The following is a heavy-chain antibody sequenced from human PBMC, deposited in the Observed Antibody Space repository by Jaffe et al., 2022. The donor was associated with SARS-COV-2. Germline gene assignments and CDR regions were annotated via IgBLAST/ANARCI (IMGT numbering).Heavy chain of an antibody. CDR1: GGSFSGYY. V-gene: IGHV4-34*01. D-gene: IGHD3-3*01. CDR3: AREGVDFWSGYYAGRMVWFDP. CDR2: INHSGST. J-gene: IGHJ5*02. Sequence: QVQLQQWGAGLLKPSETLSLTCAVYGGSFSGYYWSWIRQPPGKGLEWIGEINHSGSTNYNPSLKSRVTISVDTSKNQFSLKLSSVTAADTAVYYCAREGVDFWSGYYAGRMVWFDPWGQGTLVTVSS.